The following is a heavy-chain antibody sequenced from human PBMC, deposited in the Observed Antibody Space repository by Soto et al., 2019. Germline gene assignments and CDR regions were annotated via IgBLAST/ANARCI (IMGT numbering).Heavy chain of an antibody. V-gene: IGHV3-30*18. J-gene: IGHJ5*02. CDR1: GFTFSSDG. Sequence: QVQLVESGGGVVQPGRSLRLSCAASGFTFSSDGMHWVRQAPGKGLEWVAVISYDGSNKYSADSVKGRFTISRDDSKNTLYLQMNSLRAEDTAVYYCANPGSGPVAWGWGDPWGQGTLVTVSS. CDR2: ISYDGSNK. D-gene: IGHD3-10*01. CDR3: ANPGSGPVAWGWGDP.